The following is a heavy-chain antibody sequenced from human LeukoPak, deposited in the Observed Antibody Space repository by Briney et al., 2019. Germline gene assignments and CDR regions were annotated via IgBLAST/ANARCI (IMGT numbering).Heavy chain of an antibody. CDR2: IRYDGSNK. CDR3: AKPYHTADSPFDY. J-gene: IGHJ4*02. V-gene: IGHV3-30*02. CDR1: GFTFSSYG. Sequence: PGGSLRLSCAASGFTFSSYGMHWVRQAPGKGLEWVAFIRYDGSNKYYADSVKGRFTISRDNSKNTLYLQMNSLRAEDTAVYYCAKPYHTADSPFDYWGQGTLVTVSS. D-gene: IGHD5-18*01.